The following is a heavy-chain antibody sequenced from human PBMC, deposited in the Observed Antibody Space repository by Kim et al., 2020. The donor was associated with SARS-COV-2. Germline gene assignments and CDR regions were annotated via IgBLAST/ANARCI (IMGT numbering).Heavy chain of an antibody. J-gene: IGHJ4*02. D-gene: IGHD4-17*01. Sequence: GGSLRLSCAASGFTFSSYAMHWVRQAPGKGLEWVAVISYDGSNKYYADSVKGRFTISRDNSKNTLYLQMNSLRAEDTAVYYCAKEVYGDYELQDYFDYWGQGTLVTVSS. CDR2: ISYDGSNK. CDR1: GFTFSSYA. V-gene: IGHV3-30*04. CDR3: AKEVYGDYELQDYFDY.